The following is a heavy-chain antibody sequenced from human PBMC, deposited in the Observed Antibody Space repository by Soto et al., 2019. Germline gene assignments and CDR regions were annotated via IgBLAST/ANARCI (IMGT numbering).Heavy chain of an antibody. Sequence: GGSPGLSCAASGFTVSSNYMSWVRQAPGKGLEWVSVIYSGGRTYYADSVKGRFTISRDNAKNSLYLQMNSLRAEDTAVYYCARDPSIVLVPAATYYYYYYGMDVWGQGTTVTVSS. CDR1: GFTVSSNY. D-gene: IGHD2-2*01. J-gene: IGHJ6*02. CDR2: IYSGGRT. V-gene: IGHV3-53*01. CDR3: ARDPSIVLVPAATYYYYYYGMDV.